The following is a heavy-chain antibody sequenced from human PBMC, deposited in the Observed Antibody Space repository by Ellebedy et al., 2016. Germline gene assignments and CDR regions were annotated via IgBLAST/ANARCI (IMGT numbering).Heavy chain of an antibody. CDR2: MRGDGAKT. V-gene: IGHV3-23*01. Sequence: GGSLRLSXAPSGLTVSSFFMGWVRQAPGKGLEWVSTMRGDGAKTHLADSVKGRFTMSRDIPKNTVYLQMNRLRAEDTAVYYCRQGHYANYWGQGNLVTVSS. D-gene: IGHD4-17*01. CDR1: GLTVSSFF. CDR3: RQGHYANY. J-gene: IGHJ4*02.